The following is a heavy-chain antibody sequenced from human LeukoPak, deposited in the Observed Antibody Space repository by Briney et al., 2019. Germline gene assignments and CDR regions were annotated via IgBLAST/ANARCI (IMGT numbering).Heavy chain of an antibody. CDR2: INHSGST. D-gene: IGHD6-19*01. CDR1: GGSFSGYY. CDR3: ATEVGQWLVRT. J-gene: IGHJ5*02. Sequence: SETLSLTCAVYGGSFSGYYWSWIRQPPGKGLEWIGEINHSGSTNYNPSLKSRVTISVDTSKNQFSLKLSSVTAADTAVYYCATEVGQWLVRTWGQGTLVTVSS. V-gene: IGHV4-34*01.